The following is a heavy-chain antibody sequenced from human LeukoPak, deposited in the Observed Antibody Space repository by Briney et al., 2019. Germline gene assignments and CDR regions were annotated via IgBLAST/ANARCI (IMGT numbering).Heavy chain of an antibody. J-gene: IGHJ4*02. CDR2: ISSTSSYI. CDR1: GFTLSSYS. V-gene: IGHV3-21*04. D-gene: IGHD1-26*01. Sequence: PGGSLRLSCAASGFTLSSYSMNWVRQAPGKGLEWVSFISSTSSYIYYADSVKGRFTISRDNAKNSLYLQMNSLRAEDTAVYYCASRPSGSYPNYFDYWGQGTLVTVSS. CDR3: ASRPSGSYPNYFDY.